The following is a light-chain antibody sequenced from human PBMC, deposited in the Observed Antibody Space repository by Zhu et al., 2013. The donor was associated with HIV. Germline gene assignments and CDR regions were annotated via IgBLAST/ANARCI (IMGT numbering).Light chain of an antibody. J-gene: IGKJ1*01. CDR1: QSVDIN. Sequence: EIVLTQSPATLSLSPGERATLSYRASQSVDINLAWFQQRPGQAPRLLIYGASSRATGIPDRFSGSGSGTDFTLTISRLEPEDFAVYYCQQYGTLPKTFGQGTKVEIK. CDR3: QQYGTLPKT. CDR2: GAS. V-gene: IGKV3-20*01.